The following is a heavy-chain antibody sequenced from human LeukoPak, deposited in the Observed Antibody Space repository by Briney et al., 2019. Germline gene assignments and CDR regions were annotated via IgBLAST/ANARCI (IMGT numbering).Heavy chain of an antibody. CDR1: GYTFTGYY. D-gene: IGHD2-15*01. V-gene: IGHV1-2*02. CDR3: ATRGGYCSGGSCMDY. CDR2: INPNSGGT. J-gene: IGHJ4*02. Sequence: ASVKVSCKASGYTFTGYYMHWVRQAPGQGLEWMGWINPNSGGTNYAQKFQGRVTMTRDTSISTAYMELRSLRSDDTAVYYCATRGGYCSGGSCMDYWGQGTLVTVSS.